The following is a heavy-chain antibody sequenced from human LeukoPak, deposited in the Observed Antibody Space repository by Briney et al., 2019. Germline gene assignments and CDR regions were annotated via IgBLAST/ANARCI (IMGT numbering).Heavy chain of an antibody. CDR2: MNSRSSII. J-gene: IGHJ4*02. CDR1: GFTFSDYE. CDR3: ARDALGGSWPQPLDY. Sequence: GGSLRLSCAASGFTFSDYEMNWVRQAPGKGLEWIAYMNSRSSIIYFADSVKGRFTISRDNAKNSLYLQMNSLRAEDTAVYYCARDALGGSWPQPLDYWGQGTLVTVSS. V-gene: IGHV3-48*03. D-gene: IGHD6-13*01.